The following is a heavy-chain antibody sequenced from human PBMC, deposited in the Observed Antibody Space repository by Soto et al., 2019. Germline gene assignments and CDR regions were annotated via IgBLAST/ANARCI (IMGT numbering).Heavy chain of an antibody. Sequence: QVQLVQSGAEVKKPGSSVKVSCKASGGTFSSYAISWVRQAPGQGLEWMGGIIPIFSTANYAQKFQGRVTITADESTSTAYMELSSLRSEDTAVYYCASSGYYYDSSGYPAGYWGQGTLVTVSS. CDR1: GGTFSSYA. J-gene: IGHJ4*02. V-gene: IGHV1-69*01. CDR3: ASSGYYYDSSGYPAGY. D-gene: IGHD3-22*01. CDR2: IIPIFSTA.